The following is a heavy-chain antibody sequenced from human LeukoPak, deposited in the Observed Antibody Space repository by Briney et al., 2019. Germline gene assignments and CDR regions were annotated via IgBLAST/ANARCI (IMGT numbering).Heavy chain of an antibody. J-gene: IGHJ4*02. CDR3: ARDGKARSDFRENDC. V-gene: IGHV1-18*01. CDR2: ISAYTGNS. D-gene: IGHD6-6*01. Sequence: ASVKVSCKASGYTFSIYGITWVRQAPGQGLEWMGWISAYTGNSNYAQKFRDRVTMTTDTSTSTAYMELRSLRSDDTAVYYCARDGKARSDFRENDCWGQGTLVTVSS. CDR1: GYTFSIYG.